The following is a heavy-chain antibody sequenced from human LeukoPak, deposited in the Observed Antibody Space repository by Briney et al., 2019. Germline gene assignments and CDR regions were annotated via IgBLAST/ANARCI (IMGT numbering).Heavy chain of an antibody. V-gene: IGHV3-48*03. CDR1: GFTFSSYE. D-gene: IGHD1-1*01. CDR2: ISSSGSTK. CDR3: AKGDATIGTFHY. J-gene: IGHJ4*02. Sequence: PGGSLRLSCAVSGFTFSSYEMNWVRQAPGKGLEWVSYISSSGSTKYYADSVKGRFTISRDNSKNTLYLQMNSLRAEDTAVYYCAKGDATIGTFHYWGQGTLVTVSS.